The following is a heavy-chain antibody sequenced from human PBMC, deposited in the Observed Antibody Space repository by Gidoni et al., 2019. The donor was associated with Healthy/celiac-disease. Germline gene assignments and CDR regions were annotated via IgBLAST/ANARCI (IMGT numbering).Heavy chain of an antibody. J-gene: IGHJ4*02. Sequence: EVQLVESGGGLVQPGGSLKLSCAASGFTFSGSAMHWVRQASGKGLEWIGRIRSKANSYATAYAASVKGRFTISRDDSKNTAYLQMNSLKTEDTAVYYCTRPGADGYWGQGTLVTVSS. V-gene: IGHV3-73*02. D-gene: IGHD1-26*01. CDR2: IRSKANSYAT. CDR1: GFTFSGSA. CDR3: TRPGADGY.